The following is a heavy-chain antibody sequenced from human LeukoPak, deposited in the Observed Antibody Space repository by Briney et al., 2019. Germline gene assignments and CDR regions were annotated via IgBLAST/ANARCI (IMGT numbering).Heavy chain of an antibody. CDR2: ISGSGGST. CDR3: AKSIARTYCSSTSCLFSGMDV. V-gene: IGHV3-23*01. D-gene: IGHD2-2*01. J-gene: IGHJ6*02. Sequence: ETLSLTCTVSGGSISSSSYYWGWIRQPPGKGLEWVSAISGSGGSTYYADSVKGRFTISRDNSKNTLYLQMNSLRAEDTAVYYCAKSIARTYCSSTSCLFSGMDVWGQGTTVTVSS. CDR1: GGSISSSSYY.